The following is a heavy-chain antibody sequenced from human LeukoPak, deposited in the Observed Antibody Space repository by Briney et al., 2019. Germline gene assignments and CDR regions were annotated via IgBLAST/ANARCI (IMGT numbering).Heavy chain of an antibody. Sequence: PSETLSLTCAVSGGSISSSNWWSWVRQPAGKGLEWLGRVYTSGSAVYNPSLSSRVTMSVDTSKNQLSLKLNSVTAADTAIYYCAGLYFWGQGTLVTVSS. V-gene: IGHV4-4*07. CDR3: AGLYF. CDR1: GGSISSSNW. CDR2: VYTSGSA. J-gene: IGHJ4*02.